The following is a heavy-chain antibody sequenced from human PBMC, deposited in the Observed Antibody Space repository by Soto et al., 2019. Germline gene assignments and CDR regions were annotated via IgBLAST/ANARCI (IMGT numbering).Heavy chain of an antibody. CDR2: ISRSSSYI. J-gene: IGHJ6*02. D-gene: IGHD1-26*01. V-gene: IGHV3-21*01. Sequence: VQLVESGGGLVKPGGSLRLSCAASGFTFSTYGMNWVRQAPGKGLEWVSSISRSSSYISYADSLKGRFTISRDNAKNSLYLQMNSLRAEDTAVYYCARDQGANYYYYGMDVWGQGTTVTVSS. CDR1: GFTFSTYG. CDR3: ARDQGANYYYYGMDV.